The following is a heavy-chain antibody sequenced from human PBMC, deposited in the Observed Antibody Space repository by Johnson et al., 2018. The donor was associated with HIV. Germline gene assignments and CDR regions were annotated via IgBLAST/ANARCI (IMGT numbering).Heavy chain of an antibody. V-gene: IGHV3-66*01. CDR2: IYSGGTT. D-gene: IGHD1-1*01. Sequence: EVQLVESGGGLVQPGGSLRLSCAASGFTVSSNYMTWVRQAPGKRLEWVSVIYSGGTTYNADSVKGRFTISRDNSKNTLYLQMNSLRAEDTAVYYCAREELEPDVFDIWGQGTMVTVSS. J-gene: IGHJ3*02. CDR1: GFTVSSNY. CDR3: AREELEPDVFDI.